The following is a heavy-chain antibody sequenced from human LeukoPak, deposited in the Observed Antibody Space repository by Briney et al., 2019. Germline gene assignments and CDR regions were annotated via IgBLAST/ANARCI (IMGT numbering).Heavy chain of an antibody. Sequence: GGSLRLSCAASGFTFSSYAMHWVRQAPGKGLEWVAVISYDGSNKYYADSVKGRFTISRDNSKNTLYLQMNSLRAEDTAVYYCASSSRFLEWLRPLNYWGQGTLVTVSS. J-gene: IGHJ4*02. CDR1: GFTFSSYA. CDR3: ASSSRFLEWLRPLNY. V-gene: IGHV3-30-3*01. D-gene: IGHD3-3*01. CDR2: ISYDGSNK.